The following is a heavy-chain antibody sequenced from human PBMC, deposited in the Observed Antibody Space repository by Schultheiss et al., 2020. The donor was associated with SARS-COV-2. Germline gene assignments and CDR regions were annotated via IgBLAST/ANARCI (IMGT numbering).Heavy chain of an antibody. J-gene: IGHJ6*02. CDR1: GFTFSSYA. D-gene: IGHD3-22*01. Sequence: GESLKISCAASGFTFSSYAMHWVRQAPGKGLEYVSAISSNGGSTYYADSVKGRFTISRDNSKNTLYLQMSSLRAEDTAVYYCVKDMWASGYYFTNTLYYYGMDVWGQGTTVTVSS. CDR2: ISSNGGST. CDR3: VKDMWASGYYFTNTLYYYGMDV. V-gene: IGHV3-64D*06.